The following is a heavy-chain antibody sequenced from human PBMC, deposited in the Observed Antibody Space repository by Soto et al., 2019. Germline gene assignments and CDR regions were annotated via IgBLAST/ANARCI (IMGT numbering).Heavy chain of an antibody. CDR2: ISNAGTT. CDR3: AARDHGYYYGMDV. CDR1: GFTVSSNF. Sequence: LRLSCAASGFTVSSNFMSWVRQAPGKGLEWVSIISNAGTTYYTDSVRGRFTISRDNPKNTLYLQMNSLRAEDTAVYYCAARDHGYYYGMDVWGQGTTVTVSS. V-gene: IGHV3-53*01. J-gene: IGHJ6*02.